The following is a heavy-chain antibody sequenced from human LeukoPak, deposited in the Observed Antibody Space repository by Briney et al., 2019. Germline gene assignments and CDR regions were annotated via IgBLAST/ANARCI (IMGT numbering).Heavy chain of an antibody. J-gene: IGHJ4*02. V-gene: IGHV3-23*01. D-gene: IGHD3-22*01. Sequence: GGSLRLSCAASGFTFSSYAMSWVRQAPGKGLEWVSAISGSGGSTYYADSVKGRFTISRDNSKNTLYLQMNSLRAKDTAVYYCAKEGRWGITMIVVVTPYWGQGTLVTVSS. CDR1: GFTFSSYA. CDR2: ISGSGGST. CDR3: AKEGRWGITMIVVVTPY.